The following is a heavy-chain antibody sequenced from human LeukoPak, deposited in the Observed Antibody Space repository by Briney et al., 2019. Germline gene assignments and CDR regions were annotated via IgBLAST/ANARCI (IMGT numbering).Heavy chain of an antibody. CDR2: ISSSGSTI. CDR1: GFTFSDYY. D-gene: IGHD3-3*01. CDR3: ASMDHDFWSGYPYYFDY. V-gene: IGHV3-11*01. Sequence: PGGSLRLSCAASGFTFSDYYMSWIRQAPGKGLEWVSYISSSGSTIYYADSVKGRFTISRDNAKNSLYLQMNSLRAEDTAVYYCASMDHDFWSGYPYYFDYWGQGTLVTVSS. J-gene: IGHJ4*02.